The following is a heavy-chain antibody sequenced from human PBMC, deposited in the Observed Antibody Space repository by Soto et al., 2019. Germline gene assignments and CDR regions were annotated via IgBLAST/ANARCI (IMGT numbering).Heavy chain of an antibody. D-gene: IGHD5-18*01. CDR3: ARAAFQGHQVEGQPPSSQTLDY. J-gene: IGHJ4*02. CDR2: INHSGSA. V-gene: IGHV4-34*01. Sequence: SETLSLTCAFYGESFSGYYWAWILQPPWECLEWFGEINHSGSANYNPSLKSRVIISVDSSKNQFSLKLTAVTAADRAVYFCARAAFQGHQVEGQPPSSQTLDYWGQG. CDR1: GESFSGYY.